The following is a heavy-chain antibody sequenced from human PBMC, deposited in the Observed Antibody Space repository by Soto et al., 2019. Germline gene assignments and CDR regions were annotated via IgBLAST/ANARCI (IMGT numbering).Heavy chain of an antibody. CDR3: ARVNIAWNDVGAMDV. J-gene: IGHJ6*02. CDR2: ILYDGSKK. Sequence: QVQLVESGGGVVQPGRSLRLSCAASGFTFSTYAMHWVRQAPGKGLEWVAVILYDGSKKDYADSVKGRFTISRDNSKNTLYLQMNILRAEDTAVYYCARVNIAWNDVGAMDVWGQGTTVTVSS. CDR1: GFTFSTYA. V-gene: IGHV3-30-3*01. D-gene: IGHD1-1*01.